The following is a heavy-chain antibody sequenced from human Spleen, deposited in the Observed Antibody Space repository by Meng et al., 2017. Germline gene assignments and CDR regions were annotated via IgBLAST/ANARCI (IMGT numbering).Heavy chain of an antibody. Sequence: SETLSLTCTVSGGSISSYYWSWIRQPPGKGLEWIGSIYHSGSTYYNPSLKSRVTISVDTSKNQFSLKLSSVTAADTAVYYCARDGSGWYLSVGDYYYYYGMDVWGQGTTVTVSS. V-gene: IGHV4-38-2*02. J-gene: IGHJ6*02. D-gene: IGHD6-19*01. CDR1: GGSISSYY. CDR3: ARDGSGWYLSVGDYYYYYGMDV. CDR2: IYHSGST.